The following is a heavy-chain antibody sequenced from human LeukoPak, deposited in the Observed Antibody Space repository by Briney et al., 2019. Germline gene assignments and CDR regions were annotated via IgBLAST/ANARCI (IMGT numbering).Heavy chain of an antibody. D-gene: IGHD3-16*01. CDR3: ARNRYDYVWGIFSPTFDY. CDR1: GGSISSYY. V-gene: IGHV4-4*07. Sequence: SETLSLTCTVSGGSISSYYWSWIRQPAGKGLEWIGRIYTSGSTNYNPSLKSRVTMSIDTSKNQFSLKLSSVTAADTAVYYCARNRYDYVWGIFSPTFDYCDQGTLVTVSS. J-gene: IGHJ4*02. CDR2: IYTSGST.